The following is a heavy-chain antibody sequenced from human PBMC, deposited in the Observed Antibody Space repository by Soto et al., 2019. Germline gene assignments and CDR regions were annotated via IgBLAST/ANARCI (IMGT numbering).Heavy chain of an antibody. D-gene: IGHD6-13*01. Sequence: QVQLQESGPGLVKPSETLSLTSTVSGDSVSSGSYYWSWIRQPPGKGLEWIGYIYYSGSTNYNPSLKSRVTISVDTSKNQFSLKLSSVTAADTAVYYCARGQQLAPYYFDYWGQGTLVTVSS. V-gene: IGHV4-61*01. CDR1: GDSVSSGSYY. CDR3: ARGQQLAPYYFDY. J-gene: IGHJ4*02. CDR2: IYYSGST.